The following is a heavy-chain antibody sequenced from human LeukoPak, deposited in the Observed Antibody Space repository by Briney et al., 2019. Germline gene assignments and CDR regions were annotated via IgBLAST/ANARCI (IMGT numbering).Heavy chain of an antibody. V-gene: IGHV5-51*01. J-gene: IGHJ4*02. CDR1: GYRFTSYW. CDR3: ARAYVWGMGVFDY. Sequence: GESLKISCKGSGYRFTSYWISWVRQMPGKGLEWMGIIYPGDSDTRYSPSFQGQVTISADKSISTAYLQWSSLKASGTAMYYCARAYVWGMGVFDYWGQGTLVTVSS. D-gene: IGHD3-16*01. CDR2: IYPGDSDT.